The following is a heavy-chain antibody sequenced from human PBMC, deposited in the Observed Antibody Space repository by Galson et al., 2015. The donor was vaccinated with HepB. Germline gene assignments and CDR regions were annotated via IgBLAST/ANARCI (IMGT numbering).Heavy chain of an antibody. CDR3: ARDRSRRAFADSYDTSGFPNY. CDR1: GGTFSRYA. Sequence: SVKVSCKASGGTFSRYAISWVRQAPGQGLEWMGGIIPIFGTANYAQKFQGRVTITADESTSTAYMELSSLRSEDTAVYYCARDRSRRAFADSYDTSGFPNYWGQGTLVSVSS. D-gene: IGHD3-22*01. J-gene: IGHJ4*02. CDR2: IIPIFGTA. V-gene: IGHV1-69*13.